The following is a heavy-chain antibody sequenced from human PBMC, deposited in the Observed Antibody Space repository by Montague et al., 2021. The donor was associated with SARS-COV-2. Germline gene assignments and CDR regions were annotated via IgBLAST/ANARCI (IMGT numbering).Heavy chain of an antibody. CDR3: ARTYYGGRPFDY. CDR2: IDWDDDK. CDR1: GFSLSASGMC. D-gene: IGHD4-23*01. V-gene: IGHV2-70*11. Sequence: PALVKPTQTLTLTCTFSGFSLSASGMCVSWIRQPPGKALEWLARIDWDDDKYYSTSLKTRLTITKDTSKNQVVLTMTNMDPVDTATYYCARTYYGGRPFDYWGQGTLVTVSS. J-gene: IGHJ4*02.